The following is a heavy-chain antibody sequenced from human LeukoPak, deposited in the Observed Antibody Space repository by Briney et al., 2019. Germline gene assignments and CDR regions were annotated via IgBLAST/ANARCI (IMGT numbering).Heavy chain of an antibody. CDR3: EKGLGVASLIVDALDM. V-gene: IGHV3-9*03. J-gene: IGHJ3*02. Sequence: GGSLRLSCAASGFTFHDYAMHWVRQVPGKGLEWVSGITWNSGSVLYADSVRGRFTISRDNAKNSLYLQMNSLRPEDMAFYYCEKGLGVASLIVDALDMWGQGTMVTV. CDR1: GFTFHDYA. CDR2: ITWNSGSV. D-gene: IGHD3/OR15-3a*01.